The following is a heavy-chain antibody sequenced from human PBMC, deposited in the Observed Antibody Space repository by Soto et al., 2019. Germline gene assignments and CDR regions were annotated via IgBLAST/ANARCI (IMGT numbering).Heavy chain of an antibody. V-gene: IGHV4-4*02. J-gene: IGHJ4*02. Sequence: SETLSLTCAVSGGSFTSNNWWTWVRQPPGQGLEWIGEIYRTGSTNYNPSLKSRVTISLDKSENQFSLKVTSLTAADTAVYYCASRDPGTSVDYWGQGTLVTISS. CDR3: ASRDPGTSVDY. D-gene: IGHD1-7*01. CDR1: GGSFTSNNW. CDR2: IYRTGST.